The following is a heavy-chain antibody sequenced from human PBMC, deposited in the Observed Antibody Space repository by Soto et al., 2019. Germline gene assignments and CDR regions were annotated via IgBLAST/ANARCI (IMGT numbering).Heavy chain of an antibody. CDR2: IKQDGSEK. D-gene: IGHD4-17*01. J-gene: IGHJ4*02. CDR3: AKDTSLCGTAYGDYLFDD. CDR1: GFTFSSYW. V-gene: IGHV3-7*03. Sequence: GGSLRLSCAASGFTFSSYWMSWVRQAPGKGLEWVANIKQDGSEKYYVDSVKGRFTISRDNAKNSLYLQMSGLRAEDTAVYYCAKDTSLCGTAYGDYLFDDWGQGTLVTVSA.